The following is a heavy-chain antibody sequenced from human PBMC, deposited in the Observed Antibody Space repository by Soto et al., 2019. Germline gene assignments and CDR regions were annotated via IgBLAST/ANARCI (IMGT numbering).Heavy chain of an antibody. CDR3: ARRIQLGYYYSYGMDV. D-gene: IGHD5-18*01. J-gene: IGHJ6*02. CDR2: INSDGSST. Sequence: GGSLRLSCAASGFTFSSYWMHWVRQAPGKGLVWVSRINSDGSSTSYADPVKGRFTISRDNAKNTLYLQMNSLRAEDTAVYYCARRIQLGYYYSYGMDVWGQRTTVTVSS. V-gene: IGHV3-74*01. CDR1: GFTFSSYW.